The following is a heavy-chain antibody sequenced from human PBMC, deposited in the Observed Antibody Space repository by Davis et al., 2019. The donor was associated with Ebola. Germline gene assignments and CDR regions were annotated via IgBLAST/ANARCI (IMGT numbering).Heavy chain of an antibody. CDR2: IKDKIYYGAI. V-gene: IGHV3-15*01. Sequence: PGGSLRLSCAASGLSVSDAWMGWVRQAPGKGLEPIWRIKDKIYYGAIDYAAPVKGRFTISRDESKNTVSLRMDSLKTEDTGVYFCTTDRGLEARPLFDWWGQGTLVTVSS. CDR3: TTDRGLEARPLFDW. D-gene: IGHD6-6*01. J-gene: IGHJ4*02. CDR1: GLSVSDAW.